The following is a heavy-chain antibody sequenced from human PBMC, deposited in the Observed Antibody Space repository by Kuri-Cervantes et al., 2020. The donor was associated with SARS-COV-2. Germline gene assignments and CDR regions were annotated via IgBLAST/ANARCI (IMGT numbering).Heavy chain of an antibody. J-gene: IGHJ4*02. Sequence: SGPTLVKPTQTLTLTCTFSGFSLSTTGMCVSWIRQPPGKALEWLARIDWDDDKFYSTSLKTRLTISKDTSKNQVVLTMTNMDPVDTATYYCARTYDSSAPFDYWGQGTLVTVSS. D-gene: IGHD3-22*01. V-gene: IGHV2-70*17. CDR3: ARTYDSSAPFDY. CDR1: GFSLSTTGMC. CDR2: IDWDDDK.